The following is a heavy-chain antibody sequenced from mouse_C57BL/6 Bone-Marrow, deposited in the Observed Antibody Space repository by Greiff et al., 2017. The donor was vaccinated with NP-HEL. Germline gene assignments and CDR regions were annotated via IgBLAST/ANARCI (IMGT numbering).Heavy chain of an antibody. J-gene: IGHJ2*01. CDR1: GYTFTSYG. CDR3: ARRDYYGSSYPVDY. Sequence: VQVVESGAELARPGASVKLSCKASGYTFTSYGISWVKQRTGQGLEWIGEIYPRSGNTYYNEKFKGKATLTADKSSSTAYMELRSLTSEDSAVYYCARRDYYGSSYPVDYWGQGTTLTVSS. D-gene: IGHD1-1*01. V-gene: IGHV1-81*01. CDR2: IYPRSGNT.